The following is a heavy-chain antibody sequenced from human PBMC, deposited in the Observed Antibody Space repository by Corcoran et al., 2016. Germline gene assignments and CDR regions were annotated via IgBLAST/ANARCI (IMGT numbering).Heavy chain of an antibody. V-gene: IGHV3-33*01. CDR1: GFTFSSYG. CDR2: IWYDGSNK. Sequence: QVQLVESGGGVVQPGRSLRLSCAASGFTFSSYGMHWVRQAPGKGLEWVAVIWYDGSNKYYADSVKGRFTISRDNSKNTLYLQMNSLRAEDTAVYYCARASGGMVRGVIYYYYGMDVWGQGTTVTVSS. CDR3: ARASGGMVRGVIYYYYGMDV. D-gene: IGHD3-10*01. J-gene: IGHJ6*02.